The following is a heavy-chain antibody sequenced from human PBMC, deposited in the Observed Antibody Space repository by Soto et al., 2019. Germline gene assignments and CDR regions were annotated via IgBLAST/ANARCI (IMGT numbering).Heavy chain of an antibody. CDR1: GYTFTSYG. CDR2: ISAYNGNT. CDR3: ARVRGYSYVPPGLSPHYYYYYMDV. V-gene: IGHV1-18*01. J-gene: IGHJ6*03. Sequence: ASVKVSCKASGYTFTSYGISWVRQAPGQGLEWMGWISAYNGNTNYAQKLQGRVTMTTDTSTSTAYMELRSLRSDDTAVYYFARVRGYSYVPPGLSPHYYYYYMDVWGKGTTVTVSS. D-gene: IGHD5-18*01.